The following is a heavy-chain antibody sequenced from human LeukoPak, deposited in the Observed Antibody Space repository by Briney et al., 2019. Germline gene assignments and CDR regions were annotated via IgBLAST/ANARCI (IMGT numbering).Heavy chain of an antibody. Sequence: PGRSLRLSCAAPGFTFSSYAMHWVRQAPGKGLEWVAVISYDGSNKYYADSVKGRFTISRDNSKNTLYLQMNSLRAEDTAVYYCARDPAADQFGDSGYWGQGTLVTVSS. CDR2: ISYDGSNK. D-gene: IGHD3-10*01. J-gene: IGHJ4*02. CDR3: ARDPAADQFGDSGY. CDR1: GFTFSSYA. V-gene: IGHV3-30*04.